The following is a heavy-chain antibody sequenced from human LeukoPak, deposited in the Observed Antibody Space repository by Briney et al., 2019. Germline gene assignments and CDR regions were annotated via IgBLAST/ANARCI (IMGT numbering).Heavy chain of an antibody. Sequence: GGSLRLSCAASGFTFSGYAMYWVRQAPRKGLEYVSHISSNGGSTYYANSVKGRFTISRDNSKNTLYLQMGRLRAEDTAVYYCARDRVVIESNYYYYYMDVWGKGTTVTVSS. CDR3: ARDRVVIESNYYYYYMDV. J-gene: IGHJ6*03. CDR2: ISSNGGST. D-gene: IGHD3-3*01. V-gene: IGHV3-64*01. CDR1: GFTFSGYA.